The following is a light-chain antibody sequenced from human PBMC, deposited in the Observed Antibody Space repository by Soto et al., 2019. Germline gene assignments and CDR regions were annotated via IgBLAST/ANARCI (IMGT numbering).Light chain of an antibody. Sequence: DIQMTPSPATLSASVGDRVTITCGASQSISSWLAWYQQKPGKAPKLLIYDASSLESGVPSRFSGSGSGTEFTLTISSLQHDDFANYYCQQYNSYYPWTFGQGTKVDIK. J-gene: IGKJ1*01. V-gene: IGKV1-5*01. CDR1: QSISSW. CDR2: DAS. CDR3: QQYNSYYPWT.